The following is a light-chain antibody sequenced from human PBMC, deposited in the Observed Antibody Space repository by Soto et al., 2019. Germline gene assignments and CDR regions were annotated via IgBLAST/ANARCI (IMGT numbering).Light chain of an antibody. CDR2: DAS. V-gene: IGKV1-33*01. CDR1: HDVSWN. CDR3: QQYSSMLS. Sequence: DIQMTQSPSSLSASVGDRVTIACQSSHDVSWNLNWFQQKPGEAPKLLIYDASNLERGVPSRFSGSGSGAYFTLTIGSLPPEGVATYYWQQYSSMLSFGGGTEVDLK. J-gene: IGKJ4*01.